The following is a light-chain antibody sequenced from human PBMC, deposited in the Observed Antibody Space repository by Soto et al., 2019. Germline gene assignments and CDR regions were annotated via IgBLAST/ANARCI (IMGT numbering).Light chain of an antibody. CDR3: QQLNSYPPT. V-gene: IGKV1-9*01. CDR1: QGISSY. CDR2: AAF. J-gene: IGKJ4*01. Sequence: IQLTQSPSSLSASVGDRVTITCRASQGISSYLAWYQQKPGKAPKLLIYAAFTLQNGVPSRFSGSGSGTDFSLTISSLQTEDFATYYCQQLNSYPPTFGGGTKVEIK.